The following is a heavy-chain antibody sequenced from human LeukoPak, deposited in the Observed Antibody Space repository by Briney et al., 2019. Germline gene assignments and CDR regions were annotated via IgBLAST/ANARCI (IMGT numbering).Heavy chain of an antibody. CDR2: IHASGST. D-gene: IGHD5-24*01. CDR3: ARDQRWLQAPDL. V-gene: IGHV4-4*07. CDR1: GGSINSYY. Sequence: SETLSLTCTVSGGSINSYYWSWIRQPAGKGLEWIGRIHASGSTNYNPSLKSRISMSIDTSKDLFSLKLASVSAADTAVYYCARDQRWLQAPDLWGRGTLVTVSS. J-gene: IGHJ5*02.